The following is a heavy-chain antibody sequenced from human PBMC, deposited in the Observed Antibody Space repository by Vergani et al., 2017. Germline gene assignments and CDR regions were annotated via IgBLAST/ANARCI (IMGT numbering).Heavy chain of an antibody. J-gene: IGHJ5*02. CDR1: GGSISSYY. V-gene: IGHV4-59*01. CDR3: ARHEETTIFDWFDP. CDR2: IYYSGST. Sequence: QVQLQESGPGLVKPSETLSLTCTVSGGSISSYYWSWIRQPPGKGLEWIGYIYYSGSTNYNPSLKSRVTISVDTSKNQFSLKLSSVTAADTAVYYCARHEETTIFDWFDPWGQGTLVTVSS. D-gene: IGHD3-3*01.